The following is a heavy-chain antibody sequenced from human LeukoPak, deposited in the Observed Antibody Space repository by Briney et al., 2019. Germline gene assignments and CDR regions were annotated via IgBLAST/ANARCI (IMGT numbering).Heavy chain of an antibody. J-gene: IGHJ5*02. CDR1: GGTFSSYA. CDR3: ARGVVTIFGVVNHWFDP. D-gene: IGHD3-3*01. V-gene: IGHV1-69*13. Sequence: ASVKVSCKASGGTFSSYAISWVRQAPGQGLEWMGGIIPIFGTANYAQKFQGRVTITADESTSTDYMELSSLRSEDTAVYYCARGVVTIFGVVNHWFDPWGQGTLVTVSS. CDR2: IIPIFGTA.